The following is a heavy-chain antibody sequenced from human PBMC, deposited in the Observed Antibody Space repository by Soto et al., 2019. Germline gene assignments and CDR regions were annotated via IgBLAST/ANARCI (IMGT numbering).Heavy chain of an antibody. Sequence: GGSLRLSCAASGFTFSSYGMHWVRQAPGKGLDWVCRIKSKSDGGTREDAAPVRGIFTISRDDSKNTLYLQMNSLKTEDTAVYYCTTDLWRIAVVVGSTGYFNPWGQGTPVPVSS. CDR1: GFTFSSYG. V-gene: IGHV3-15*01. CDR2: IKSKSDGGTR. CDR3: TTDLWRIAVVVGSTGYFNP. J-gene: IGHJ5*02. D-gene: IGHD2-15*01.